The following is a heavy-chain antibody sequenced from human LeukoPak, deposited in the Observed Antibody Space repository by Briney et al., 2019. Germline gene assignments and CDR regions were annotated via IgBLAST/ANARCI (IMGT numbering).Heavy chain of an antibody. CDR1: GGSFSGYY. Sequence: SETLSLTCAVYGGSFSGYYWSWIRQPPGKGLEWIGEINHSGSTNYNPSLKSRVTISVDTSKNQFSLRLSSVTAADTAVYYCARDTAAPAWGQGTLVAVSS. CDR2: INHSGST. D-gene: IGHD4-17*01. V-gene: IGHV4-34*01. J-gene: IGHJ5*02. CDR3: ARDTAAPA.